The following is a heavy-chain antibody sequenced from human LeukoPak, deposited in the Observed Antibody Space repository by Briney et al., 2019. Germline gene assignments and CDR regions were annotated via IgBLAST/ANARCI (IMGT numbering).Heavy chain of an antibody. Sequence: GGSLRLSCAASGFTFSSYWMHWVRHVPGQGLVWVSRINNDGSGTTYADSVKGRFTISRDNAKKTIYLQMNSLGVDDTAVYYCAREYYFDHWGQGTLVTVSS. CDR3: AREYYFDH. J-gene: IGHJ4*02. V-gene: IGHV3-74*01. CDR1: GFTFSSYW. CDR2: INNDGSGT.